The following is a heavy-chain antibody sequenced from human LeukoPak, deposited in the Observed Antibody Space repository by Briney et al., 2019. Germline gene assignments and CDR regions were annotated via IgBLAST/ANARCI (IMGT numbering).Heavy chain of an antibody. V-gene: IGHV3-7*01. CDR1: GFTFSFYW. CDR3: ASFTTYYYDSSGSLDY. CDR2: IKKDGSEK. J-gene: IGHJ4*02. Sequence: PGGSLRLSCAASGFTFSFYWMSWVRQAPGKGLEWVANIKKDGSEKYYVDSVKGRFTISRHNAKNSLYLQMNSLRAEDTAVYYCASFTTYYYDSSGSLDYWGQGTLVTVSS. D-gene: IGHD3-22*01.